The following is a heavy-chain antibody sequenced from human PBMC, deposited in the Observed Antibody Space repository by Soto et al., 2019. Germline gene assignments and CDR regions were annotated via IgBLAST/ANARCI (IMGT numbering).Heavy chain of an antibody. CDR1: GYTFSSFA. D-gene: IGHD2-15*01. Sequence: QVHLVQSGAEVKTPGASVRVSCKTSGYTFSSFAVSWVRQAPGRGLEWVGWISGDNGNTKYAKRVQDIVTLTTVTLTDTAYMELRSIRLDHTDVCYCARARVVDRNRDSLDIWSQGTRVTVAS. CDR2: ISGDNGNT. CDR3: ARARVVDRNRDSLDI. J-gene: IGHJ3*02. V-gene: IGHV1-18*04.